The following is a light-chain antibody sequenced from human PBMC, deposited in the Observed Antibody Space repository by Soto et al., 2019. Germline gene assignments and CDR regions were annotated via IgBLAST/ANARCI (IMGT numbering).Light chain of an antibody. V-gene: IGKV1-27*01. Sequence: DIPMTQSPSSLSASVGDRVTITCRASQGISNYLAWYQQKPGKVPKLLIYAASTLQSGVPSRFSGSGSGTDFTLTISSLQPEDVATYYCQEYNSVLVTLGKGTNVETK. CDR3: QEYNSVLVT. CDR1: QGISNY. CDR2: AAS. J-gene: IGKJ1*01.